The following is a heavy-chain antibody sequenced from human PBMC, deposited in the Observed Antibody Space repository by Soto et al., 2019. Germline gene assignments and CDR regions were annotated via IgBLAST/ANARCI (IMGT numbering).Heavy chain of an antibody. D-gene: IGHD3-3*01. CDR2: ISSSSSYI. CDR3: ARERASRFLEWLSGPFDP. Sequence: EVQLVESGGGLVKPGGSLRLSCAASGFTFSSYSMNWVRQAPGKGLEWVSSISSSSSYIYYADSVKGRFTISRDNAKNSLYLQMTSLRAEDTAVYYCARERASRFLEWLSGPFDPWGQGTLVTVSS. V-gene: IGHV3-21*01. J-gene: IGHJ5*02. CDR1: GFTFSSYS.